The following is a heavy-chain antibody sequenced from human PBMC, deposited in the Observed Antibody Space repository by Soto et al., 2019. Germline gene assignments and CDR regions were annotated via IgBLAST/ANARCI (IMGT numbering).Heavy chain of an antibody. D-gene: IGHD3-10*01. CDR3: ARPWAGGSGSQYYFDY. V-gene: IGHV4-59*08. Sequence: SETRSLTCTVSGGSISSYYWSWIRQPPGKGLEWIGYIYYSGSTNYNPSLKSGVTISVDTSKNQFSLKLSSVTAADTAVYYCARPWAGGSGSQYYFDYWGQGTLVTVSS. CDR2: IYYSGST. J-gene: IGHJ4*02. CDR1: GGSISSYY.